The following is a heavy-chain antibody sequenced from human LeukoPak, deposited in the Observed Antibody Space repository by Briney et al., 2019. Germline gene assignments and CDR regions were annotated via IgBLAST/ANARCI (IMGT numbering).Heavy chain of an antibody. D-gene: IGHD3-10*01. CDR1: GYTFTSYG. J-gene: IGHJ4*02. Sequence: GASVKVSCKASGYTFTSYGISWVRHAPGQGLEWMGWISAYNGNTNYAQKLQGRVTMTTDTSTSTAYMELRSLRSDDTAVYYCARDGPYYYGSGSTGEYDYWGQGTLVTVSS. CDR3: ARDGPYYYGSGSTGEYDY. V-gene: IGHV1-18*01. CDR2: ISAYNGNT.